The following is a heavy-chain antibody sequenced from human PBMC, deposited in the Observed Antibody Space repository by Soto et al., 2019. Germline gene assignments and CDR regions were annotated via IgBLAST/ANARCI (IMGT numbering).Heavy chain of an antibody. V-gene: IGHV4-39*02. CDR1: GGSISSSNYY. CDR3: GRERGGSTWYPDYMDV. D-gene: IGHD6-13*01. J-gene: IGHJ6*03. Sequence: QLLESGPGLVKPSETLSLTCTVSGGSISSSNYYWGCIRQPPGKGLEWIGSIYYSGSTYYNPSLKSRVTISVDTSKNQFSLKLSSVTAADTAVYYCGRERGGSTWYPDYMDVWGKGTTVTVSS. CDR2: IYYSGST.